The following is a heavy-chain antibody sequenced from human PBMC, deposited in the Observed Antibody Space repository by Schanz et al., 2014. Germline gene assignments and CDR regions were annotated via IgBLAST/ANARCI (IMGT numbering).Heavy chain of an antibody. CDR1: GFTVSSNH. CDR2: IYASGAT. V-gene: IGHV3-66*01. J-gene: IGHJ4*02. Sequence: EVQLVESGGYLVQPGGSLRLSCAVSGFTVSSNHMSWVRQAPGKGLEWVSTIYASGATYYADSVKRRFTISRDISKNTLHLQVTSLRAEDTAIYYCARDGNYYGSRNYYKTPYYFDYWGQGTLVTVSS. CDR3: ARDGNYYGSRNYYKTPYYFDY. D-gene: IGHD3-10*01.